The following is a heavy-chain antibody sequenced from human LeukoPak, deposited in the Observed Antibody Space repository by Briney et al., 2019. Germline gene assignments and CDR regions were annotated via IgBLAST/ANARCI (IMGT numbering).Heavy chain of an antibody. Sequence: GESLQISCKGSGYSFTSYWIGWGRQMPGKGLEWMGIIYPGDSDTRYSPSFQGQVTISADKSISTAYLQWSSLKASDTAMYYCARRLAVAGTNAYYYYGMDVWGQGTTVTVSS. V-gene: IGHV5-51*01. CDR2: IYPGDSDT. J-gene: IGHJ6*02. CDR3: ARRLAVAGTNAYYYYGMDV. D-gene: IGHD6-19*01. CDR1: GYSFTSYW.